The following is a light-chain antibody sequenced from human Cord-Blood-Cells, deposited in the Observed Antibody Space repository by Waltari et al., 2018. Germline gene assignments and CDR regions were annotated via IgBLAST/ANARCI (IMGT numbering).Light chain of an antibody. V-gene: IGLV2-14*01. CDR1: SSDVGGYNY. CDR2: DVS. Sequence: QSALTQSASVSGSPGQSITISRTGTSSDVGGYNYVSWYQQHPGKAPKLMIYDVSNRPSGVSNRFSGSKSGNTASLTISGLQAEDEADYYCSSYTSSSTVFGGGTKLTVL. CDR3: SSYTSSSTV. J-gene: IGLJ2*01.